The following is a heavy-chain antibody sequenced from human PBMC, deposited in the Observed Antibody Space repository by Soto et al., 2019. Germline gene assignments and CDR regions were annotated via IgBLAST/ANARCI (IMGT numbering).Heavy chain of an antibody. CDR1: GGSFSGYY. V-gene: IGHV4-34*01. CDR2: INHSGST. Sequence: QVQLQQWGAGLLKPSETLSLTCAVYGGSFSGYYWSWIRQPPGKGLEWIGEINHSGSTNYNPSLXSXVXXSVDTSKNQFSLKLSSVTAADTAVYYCARGRYFDYWGQGTLVTVSS. J-gene: IGHJ4*02. CDR3: ARGRYFDY.